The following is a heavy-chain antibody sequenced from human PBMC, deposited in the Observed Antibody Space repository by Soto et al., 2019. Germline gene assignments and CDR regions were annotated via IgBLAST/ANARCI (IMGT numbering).Heavy chain of an antibody. J-gene: IGHJ6*02. Sequence: QMQLVQSGPEVKKPGTSVKVSCKASGFTFTNSAVQWVRQARGQRLEWIGWIVVGSGNTNYAQKLQERVTITRDMSTSTAYMELNSLRSEDTAVYYCAEGWLRFLEWCPQPYYVMDVWGQGTTVTVSS. V-gene: IGHV1-58*01. D-gene: IGHD3-3*01. CDR1: GFTFTNSA. CDR2: IVVGSGNT. CDR3: AEGWLRFLEWCPQPYYVMDV.